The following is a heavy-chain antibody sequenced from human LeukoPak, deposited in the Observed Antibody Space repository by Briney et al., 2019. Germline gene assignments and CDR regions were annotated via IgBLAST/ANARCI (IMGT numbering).Heavy chain of an antibody. D-gene: IGHD2-8*02. CDR2: IYYSGNT. Sequence: PSETLSLTCTVSGGSISNYYWSWIRQPPGKGLEWIGYIYYSGNTNYNPSLKSRVTISVDTSKNQFSLKMTSVTAADTAVYYCATNRPVGGAYWGSFDMWGHGTLVTVSS. CDR1: GGSISNYY. V-gene: IGHV4-59*01. CDR3: ATNRPVGGAYWGSFDM. J-gene: IGHJ3*02.